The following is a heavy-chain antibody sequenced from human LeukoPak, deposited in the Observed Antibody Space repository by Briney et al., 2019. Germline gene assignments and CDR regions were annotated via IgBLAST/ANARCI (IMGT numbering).Heavy chain of an antibody. CDR1: GGSFSGYY. Sequence: ETLSLTCAVYGGSFSGYYWSWIRQPPGKGLEWVANINQDGSAQYYVDSVKGRFTISRDNAKSSLYLQLNSLRAEDTAVYYCARSARWGQGTLVTVSS. CDR3: ARSAR. V-gene: IGHV3-7*01. J-gene: IGHJ4*02. CDR2: INQDGSAQ.